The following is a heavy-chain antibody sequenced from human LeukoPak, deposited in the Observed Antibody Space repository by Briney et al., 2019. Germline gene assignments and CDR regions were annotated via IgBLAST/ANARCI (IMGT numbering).Heavy chain of an antibody. CDR3: ARYYYDSSGYYFDY. J-gene: IGHJ4*02. CDR1: GGSISDFY. Sequence: SETLSLTCTVSGGSISDFYWSWIRQPPGNGLEWIGYIYYSGSTYYNPSLKSRVTISVDTSKNQFSLKLSSVTAADTAVYYCARYYYDSSGYYFDYWGQGTLVTVSS. D-gene: IGHD3-22*01. V-gene: IGHV4-59*08. CDR2: IYYSGST.